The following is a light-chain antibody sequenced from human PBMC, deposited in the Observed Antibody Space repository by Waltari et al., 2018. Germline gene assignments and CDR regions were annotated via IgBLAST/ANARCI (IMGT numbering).Light chain of an antibody. CDR2: QDN. Sequence: SYELTQSPSVSVSPGQTASIPCSGDKLGDKYACWYQQKPGQSPVLVIYQDNKRPSGIPERFSGSNSGNTATLTISGTQAMDEADYYCQAWDSSIVVFGGGTKLTVL. J-gene: IGLJ2*01. V-gene: IGLV3-1*01. CDR3: QAWDSSIVV. CDR1: KLGDKY.